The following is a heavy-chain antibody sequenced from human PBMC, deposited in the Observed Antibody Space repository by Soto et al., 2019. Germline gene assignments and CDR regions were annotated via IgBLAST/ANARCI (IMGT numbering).Heavy chain of an antibody. V-gene: IGHV3-7*01. CDR1: GFTFNSYW. CDR2: LSPDASEN. Sequence: EVQLVESGGGLVQPGGSLRLSCAASGFTFNSYWMTWVRQAPGKGLEWVALLSPDASENTYVDPVKGRFTISRDNVRQSLYLQMNSLRVEDTSVYYCATSLAYTLEFSGQGTAVTVSS. CDR3: ATSLAYTLEF. D-gene: IGHD2-21*01. J-gene: IGHJ3*01.